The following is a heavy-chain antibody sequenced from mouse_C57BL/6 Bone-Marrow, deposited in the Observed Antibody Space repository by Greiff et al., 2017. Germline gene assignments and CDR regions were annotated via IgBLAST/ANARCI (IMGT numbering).Heavy chain of an antibody. CDR3: TRRDYYGTPAWFAY. J-gene: IGHJ3*01. Sequence: QVQLQQSGAELVRPGASVTLSCKASGYTFTDYEMHWVKQTPVHGLEWIGAIDPETGGTAYNQKFKGKAILTADKSSSTAYMELRSLTSEDSAVYYCTRRDYYGTPAWFAYWGQGTLVTVSA. CDR2: IDPETGGT. V-gene: IGHV1-15*01. D-gene: IGHD1-1*01. CDR1: GYTFTDYE.